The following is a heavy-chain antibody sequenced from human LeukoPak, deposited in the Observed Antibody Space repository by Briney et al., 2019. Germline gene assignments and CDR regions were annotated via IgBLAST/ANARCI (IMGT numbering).Heavy chain of an antibody. CDR3: AKDRSGWYSDLDY. D-gene: IGHD6-19*01. V-gene: IGHV3-30*18. CDR2: ISYDGSKI. Sequence: PGGSLRLSCAASGFSLNNYGMHWVRQAPGKGLEWVTSISYDGSKIYYADAVKGRITFSRDNSENTVYLQMNSLRVDDTAVYYCAKDRSGWYSDLDYWGQGALVTVSS. CDR1: GFSLNNYG. J-gene: IGHJ4*02.